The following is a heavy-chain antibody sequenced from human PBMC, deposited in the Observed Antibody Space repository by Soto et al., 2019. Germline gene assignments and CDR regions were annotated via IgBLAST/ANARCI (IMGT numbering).Heavy chain of an antibody. Sequence: GGSLRLSCAASGFTFSSYGMHWVRQAPGKGLEWVAVIWYDGSNKYYADSVKGRFTISRDNSKNTLYLQMNSLRAEDTAVYYCARDYCSSTSCYYNYYYYRLDVWGQGTTVTVSS. V-gene: IGHV3-33*01. D-gene: IGHD2-2*01. CDR3: ARDYCSSTSCYYNYYYYRLDV. CDR2: IWYDGSNK. CDR1: GFTFSSYG. J-gene: IGHJ6*02.